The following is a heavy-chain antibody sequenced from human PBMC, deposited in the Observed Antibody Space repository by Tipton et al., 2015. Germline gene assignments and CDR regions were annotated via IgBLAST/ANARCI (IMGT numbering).Heavy chain of an antibody. V-gene: IGHV4-39*07. CDR3: ARDLEHGMDV. CDR1: GGSIANSRYS. D-gene: IGHD5-24*01. J-gene: IGHJ6*02. CDR2: MYYSGST. Sequence: TLSLTCTVSGGSIANSRYSWGWVRQPPGKGLEYIGSMYYSGSTYYNPSLKSRVTLSVDMFKDQFSLNVTSVTAADTAVYYCARDLEHGMDVWGHGTTVTVSS.